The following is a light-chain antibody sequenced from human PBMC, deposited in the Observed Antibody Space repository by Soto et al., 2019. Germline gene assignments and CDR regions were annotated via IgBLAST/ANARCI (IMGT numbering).Light chain of an antibody. Sequence: ISQNHSSLSASLGDRVTITCLAIQTIHNYLNWYQCKPGKAPKVLIYAASSLQSGVPSRFSGSGSGTDFTLTICSLRPEDFATYYSQESASIPWTFGHGGKV. V-gene: IGKV1-39*01. CDR2: AAS. CDR1: QTIHNY. CDR3: QESASIPWT. J-gene: IGKJ1*01.